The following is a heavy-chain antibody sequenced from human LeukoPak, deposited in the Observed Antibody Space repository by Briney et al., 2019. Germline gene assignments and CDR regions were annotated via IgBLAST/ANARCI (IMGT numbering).Heavy chain of an antibody. CDR3: AKDPHTGYSFAY. J-gene: IGHJ4*02. V-gene: IGHV3-23*01. CDR1: GFTFSSYA. CDR2: LSGSGGST. D-gene: IGHD5-18*01. Sequence: QTGGSLRLSCVFSGFTFSSYAMSWVRQAPGKGLEWVSSLSGSGGSTYYADSVKGRFTISRDNSKNTLYLQMNSPRVEDTAVYYCAKDPHTGYSFAYWGQGTLVTVSS.